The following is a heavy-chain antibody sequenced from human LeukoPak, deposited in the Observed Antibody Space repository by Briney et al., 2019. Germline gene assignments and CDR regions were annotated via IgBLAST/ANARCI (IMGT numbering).Heavy chain of an antibody. CDR2: IEGDGSGT. CDR1: RFIFSNYA. CDR3: AKVPLRTSWTFDY. Sequence: PGGSLRLSCGASRFIFSNYAMTWVRQAPGKGLEWVSSIEGDGSGTYYADSVRGRFIVSRDNSKNTLFLQMNRLRAEDTAVYYCAKVPLRTSWTFDYWGQGTLVTVSS. V-gene: IGHV3-23*03. J-gene: IGHJ4*02. D-gene: IGHD3/OR15-3a*01.